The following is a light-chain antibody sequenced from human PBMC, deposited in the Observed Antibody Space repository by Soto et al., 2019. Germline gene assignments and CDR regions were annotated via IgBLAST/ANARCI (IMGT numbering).Light chain of an antibody. CDR3: SSYRSSSSSV. J-gene: IGLJ2*01. CDR2: EVS. CDR1: SSDVGSYNR. Sequence: QSALTQPPSVSGSPGQSVTISCTGTSSDVGSYNRVSWYQQPPGTAPKLMIYEVSNRPSGVPDRFSGSKSGNTASLTISGLQADDEADYYCSSYRSSSSSVFGGGTKVTVL. V-gene: IGLV2-18*02.